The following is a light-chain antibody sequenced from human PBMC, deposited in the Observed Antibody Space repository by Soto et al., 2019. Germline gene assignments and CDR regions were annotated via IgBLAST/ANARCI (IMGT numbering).Light chain of an antibody. V-gene: IGLV3-21*04. Sequence: SYELTQPPSVSVAPGKTARITCGGTDIATKSVHWYLQKPGQSPVLVIYYDGDLPSGVPERFSGSNSENTATLTISRVEAGDEAGYYCQVWDSASDHVVFGGGTKLTVL. J-gene: IGLJ2*01. CDR1: DIATKS. CDR2: YDG. CDR3: QVWDSASDHVV.